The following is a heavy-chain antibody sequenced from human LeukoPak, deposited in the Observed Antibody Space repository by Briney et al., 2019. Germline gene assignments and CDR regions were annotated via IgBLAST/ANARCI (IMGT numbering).Heavy chain of an antibody. D-gene: IGHD3-22*01. V-gene: IGHV4-61*08. J-gene: IGHJ4*02. CDR3: AREPIVKSAWYYIVY. CDR2: IYYSGST. Sequence: SQTLSLTCTVSGGSISSGGYYWSWIRQPPGKGLEWIGYIYYSGSTNYNPSLKSRVTMSVDTSKNQFSLKLSSVTAADTAVYYCAREPIVKSAWYYIVYWGQGNLVTASS. CDR1: GGSISSGGYY.